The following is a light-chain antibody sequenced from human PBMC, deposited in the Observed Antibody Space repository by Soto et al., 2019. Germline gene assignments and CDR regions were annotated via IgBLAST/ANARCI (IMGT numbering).Light chain of an antibody. CDR2: DVT. Sequence: QSALTQPRSVSGSPGQSVTISCTGTSSDIGSYNYVSWYQQHPDKAPKLIIYDVTERPSGVPHRFSGSKSGNTASLTISGLQAEDEAHYYCCSYAGAYTYVFGSGTKVTVL. J-gene: IGLJ1*01. CDR3: CSYAGAYTYV. CDR1: SSDIGSYNY. V-gene: IGLV2-11*01.